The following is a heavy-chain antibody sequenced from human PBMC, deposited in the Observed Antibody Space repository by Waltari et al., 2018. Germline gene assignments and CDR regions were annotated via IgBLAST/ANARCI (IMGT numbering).Heavy chain of an antibody. CDR3: AKILDTASYGMDV. D-gene: IGHD5-18*01. J-gene: IGHJ6*02. CDR1: GFTFSSYA. CDR2: ISGSGGST. V-gene: IGHV3-23*01. Sequence: EVQLLESGGGLVQPGGSLRLSCAASGFTFSSYALRWVRQAPGKGLEWVSAISGSGGSTYYADSVKGRFTISRDNSKNTLYLQMNSLRAEDTAVYYCAKILDTASYGMDVWGQGTTVTVSS.